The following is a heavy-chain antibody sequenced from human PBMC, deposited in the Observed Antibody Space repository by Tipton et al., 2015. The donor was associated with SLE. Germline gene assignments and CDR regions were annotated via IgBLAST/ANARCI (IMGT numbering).Heavy chain of an antibody. CDR3: ARQPYYESPFDY. V-gene: IGHV4-59*08. D-gene: IGHD3-22*01. CDR2: FYGGST. Sequence: TLSLTCTVSGGSINSRYWSWIRQPPGKGLEWIGYFYGGSTSYNPSLRGRATISGDTSKNQFSLTLNSVTAADTAVYFCARQPYYESPFDYWGQGTLVTVSS. J-gene: IGHJ4*02. CDR1: GGSINSRY.